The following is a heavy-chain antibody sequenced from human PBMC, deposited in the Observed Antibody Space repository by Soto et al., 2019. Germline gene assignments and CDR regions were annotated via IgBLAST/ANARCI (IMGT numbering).Heavy chain of an antibody. CDR2: TYPGDSET. D-gene: IGHD3-10*01. V-gene: IGHV5-51*01. J-gene: IGHJ3*02. CDR3: ARHDYYGLKAFDI. Sequence: GESLKISCQGSGYSFTTYWIAWVRQMPGKGLEWMAITYPGDSETRYSPSFQGQVTISADKSISTAYLQWNSLKASDTAMYYCARHDYYGLKAFDIWGQGTMVTVSS. CDR1: GYSFTTYW.